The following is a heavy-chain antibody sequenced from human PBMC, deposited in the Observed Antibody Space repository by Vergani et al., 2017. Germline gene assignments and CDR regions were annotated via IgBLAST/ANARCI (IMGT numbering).Heavy chain of an antibody. V-gene: IGHV1-18*01. CDR1: GGTFSSYT. CDR3: ARNSYGMDV. D-gene: IGHD4-11*01. Sequence: QVQLVQSGAEVKKPGSSVKVSCKASGGTFSSYTISWVRQAPGQVLEWMGWISAYNGNTNYAQKIQGRVTMTPDTSTSTAYMELRSLRSDDTAVYYCARNSYGMDVWGQGTTVTVSS. CDR2: ISAYNGNT. J-gene: IGHJ6*02.